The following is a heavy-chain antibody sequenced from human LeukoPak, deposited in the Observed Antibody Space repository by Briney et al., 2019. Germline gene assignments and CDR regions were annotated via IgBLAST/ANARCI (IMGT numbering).Heavy chain of an antibody. Sequence: SGTLSLTCAVSGGSISSSNWWSWVRQPPGKGLEWIGEIYHSGSTNYNPSLKSRVTISVDTSKNQFSLKLSSVTAADTAVYYCARGGSSGWYWFDPWGQGTLVTVSS. CDR2: IYHSGST. D-gene: IGHD6-19*01. V-gene: IGHV4-4*02. CDR1: GGSISSSNW. J-gene: IGHJ5*02. CDR3: ARGGSSGWYWFDP.